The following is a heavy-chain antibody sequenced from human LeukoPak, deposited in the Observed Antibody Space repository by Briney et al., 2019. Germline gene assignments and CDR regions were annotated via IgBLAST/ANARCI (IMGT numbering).Heavy chain of an antibody. CDR1: GFTFSSYA. CDR2: IRYDGSKK. CDR3: AKDYGFLEWLYYFDY. D-gene: IGHD3-3*01. V-gene: IGHV3-30*02. J-gene: IGHJ4*02. Sequence: GGSLRLSCAASGFTFSSYAMHWVRQTPGKGLEWVAFIRYDGSKKYYADSVKGRFTISRDNSKNTLYLQMNSLRAEDTAVYYCAKDYGFLEWLYYFDYWGQGTLVTVSS.